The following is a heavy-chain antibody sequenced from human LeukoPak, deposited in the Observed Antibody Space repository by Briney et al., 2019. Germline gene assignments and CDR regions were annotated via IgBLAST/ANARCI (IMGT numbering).Heavy chain of an antibody. CDR3: ARGPAAMVNFDY. CDR1: GFTFGDYA. Sequence: GGSLRLSCTASGFTFGDYAMSWVRQAPGKGLEWVGFIRSKAYGGTTEYAASVKGRFTISRDDSKSIAYLQMNSLKTEDTAVYYCARGPAAMVNFDYWGQGTLVTVSS. D-gene: IGHD5-18*01. V-gene: IGHV3-49*04. J-gene: IGHJ4*02. CDR2: IRSKAYGGTT.